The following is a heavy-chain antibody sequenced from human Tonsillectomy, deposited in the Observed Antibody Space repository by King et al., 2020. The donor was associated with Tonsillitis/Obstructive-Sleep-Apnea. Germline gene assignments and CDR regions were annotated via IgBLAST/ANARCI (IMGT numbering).Heavy chain of an antibody. CDR2: INPNSGGT. V-gene: IGHV1-2*06. J-gene: IGHJ2*01. CDR3: AAFQQWLEDWYFDL. CDR1: RYTFTGYY. Sequence: VQLVESGAEVKKPGASVKVSCKASRYTFTGYYMHWVRQAPGQGLEWMGRINPNSGGTNYAQKFQGRVTMTRDTSISTAYMELSRLRSDDTAVYYCAAFQQWLEDWYFDLWGRGTLVTVSS. D-gene: IGHD6-19*01.